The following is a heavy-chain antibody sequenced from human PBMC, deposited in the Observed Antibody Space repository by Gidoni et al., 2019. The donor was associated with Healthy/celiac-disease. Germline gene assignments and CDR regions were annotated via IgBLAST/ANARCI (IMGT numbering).Heavy chain of an antibody. J-gene: IGHJ4*02. CDR1: GGSISSGGYY. CDR2: IYYSGST. CDR3: ARSMSSGWYGDSAFDY. Sequence: QVQLQESGPGLVKPSQTLSLTCTFSGGSISSGGYYWSWIRQHPGQGLEWIGYIYYSGSTYYNPSLKSRVTISVDTSKNQFSLKLSSVTAADTAVYYCARSMSSGWYGDSAFDYWGQGTLVTVSS. V-gene: IGHV4-31*03. D-gene: IGHD6-19*01.